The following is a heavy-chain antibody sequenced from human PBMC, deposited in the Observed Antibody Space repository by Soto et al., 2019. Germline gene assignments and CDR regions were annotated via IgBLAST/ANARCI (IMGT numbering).Heavy chain of an antibody. CDR1: GYTFTSYD. CDR2: MNPNSGNT. J-gene: IGHJ3*02. CDR3: ASRGPYYDFWSGYYTGMANDAFDI. D-gene: IGHD3-3*01. Sequence: ASVKVSCKASGYTFTSYDINWVRQATGQGLEWMGWMNPNSGNTGYAQKFQGRVTMTRNTSISTAYMELSSLRSDDTAVYYCASRGPYYDFWSGYYTGMANDAFDIWGQGTMVTVSS. V-gene: IGHV1-8*01.